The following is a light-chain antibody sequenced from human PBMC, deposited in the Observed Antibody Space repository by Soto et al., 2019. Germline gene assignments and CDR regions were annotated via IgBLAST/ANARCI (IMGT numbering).Light chain of an antibody. CDR3: QQYNSFPCT. V-gene: IGKV1-5*03. Sequence: DVPMTQSPSTLSASVGDRVTITCRASHSISSYLTWYQQKPGKAPKLLIYKASNLESGVPSRFSGSGSGTEFTLTITSLHPDDFAAHYCQQYNSFPCTFGQGTKVEIK. CDR2: KAS. CDR1: HSISSY. J-gene: IGKJ1*01.